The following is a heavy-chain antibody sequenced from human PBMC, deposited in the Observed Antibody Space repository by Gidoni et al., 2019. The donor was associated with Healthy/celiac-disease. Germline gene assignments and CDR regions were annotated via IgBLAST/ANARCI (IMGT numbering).Heavy chain of an antibody. Sequence: EVQLVESGGGLVKPGGSLRLSCAASGFTFVTAWMSWVRQAPGKGLEWVGRIKSKTDGGTTDYAAPVKGRFTISRDESKNTLYLQMNSLKTEDTAVYYCTTVGFGVVTPYAFDIWGQGTMVTVSS. V-gene: IGHV3-15*01. CDR1: GFTFVTAW. J-gene: IGHJ3*02. CDR3: TTVGFGVVTPYAFDI. D-gene: IGHD3-3*01. CDR2: IKSKTDGGTT.